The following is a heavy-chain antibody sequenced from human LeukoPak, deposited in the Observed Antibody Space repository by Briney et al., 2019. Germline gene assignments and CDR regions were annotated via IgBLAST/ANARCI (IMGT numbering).Heavy chain of an antibody. D-gene: IGHD2-21*02. CDR1: GFTFDDYG. CDR2: INWNGGST. CDR3: AREAYCGGDCYSRERYFDY. Sequence: GGSLRPSCAASGFTFDDYGMSWVRQAPGKGLEWVSGINWNGGSTGYADSVKGRFTISRDNAKNSLYLQMNSLRAEDTALYHCAREAYCGGDCYSRERYFDYWGQGTLVTVSS. V-gene: IGHV3-20*01. J-gene: IGHJ4*02.